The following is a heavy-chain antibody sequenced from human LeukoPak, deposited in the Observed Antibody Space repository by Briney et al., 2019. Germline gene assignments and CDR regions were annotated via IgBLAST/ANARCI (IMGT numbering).Heavy chain of an antibody. V-gene: IGHV3-30*03. CDR3: AREASVTNGYFDL. Sequence: PGGSLRLSCAASGFTFSSHGMQWVRQAPGKGLEWVTVIASDGSAQYYTDSVKGRFTTSRDNSKNMLYLQMDSLRTEDTAVYYCAREASVTNGYFDLWGRGALVSVSS. CDR2: IASDGSAQ. CDR1: GFTFSSHG. D-gene: IGHD2-2*01. J-gene: IGHJ2*01.